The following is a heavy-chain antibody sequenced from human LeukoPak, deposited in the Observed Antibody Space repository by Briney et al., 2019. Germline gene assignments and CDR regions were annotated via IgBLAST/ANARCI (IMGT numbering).Heavy chain of an antibody. V-gene: IGHV4-59*01. Sequence: SETLSLTCTVSGGSISSYYWSWIRQPPGKGLEWIGYIYSSGSTNYNPSLKSRVTISVDTSKNQFSLKLSSVTAADTAVYYCASWDPLGLQPGRRWYYFDYWGQGTLVTVSS. D-gene: IGHD5-24*01. CDR1: GGSISSYY. CDR2: IYSSGST. CDR3: ASWDPLGLQPGRRWYYFDY. J-gene: IGHJ4*02.